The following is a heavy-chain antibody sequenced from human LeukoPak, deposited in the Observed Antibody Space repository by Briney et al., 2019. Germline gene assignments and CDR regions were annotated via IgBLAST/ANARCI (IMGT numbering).Heavy chain of an antibody. D-gene: IGHD6-13*01. V-gene: IGHV3-23*01. CDR3: AKDVYSSSWSSFDY. Sequence: GGSLRLSCAASGFTFSGYAMSWVRQAPGKGLEWVSAISGSGGSTFYADSVKGRFTISRDNSKNTLYLQMNSLRAEDTAVYYCAKDVYSSSWSSFDYWSQGTLVTVSS. CDR2: ISGSGGST. J-gene: IGHJ4*02. CDR1: GFTFSGYA.